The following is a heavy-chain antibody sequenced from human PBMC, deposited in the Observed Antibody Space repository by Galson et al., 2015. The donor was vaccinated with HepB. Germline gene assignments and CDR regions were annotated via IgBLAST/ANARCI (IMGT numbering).Heavy chain of an antibody. V-gene: IGHV1-18*04. J-gene: IGHJ6*02. CDR2: ISAYNGNT. D-gene: IGHD3-22*01. CDR3: ARVSSGSRYYYYGMDV. CDR1: GYTFTSYG. Sequence: SVKVSCKASGYTFTSYGISWVRQAPGQGLEWMGWISAYNGNTNYAQKLQGRVTMTTDTSTSTAYMELSSLRSEDTAVYYCARVSSGSRYYYYGMDVWGQGTTVTVSS.